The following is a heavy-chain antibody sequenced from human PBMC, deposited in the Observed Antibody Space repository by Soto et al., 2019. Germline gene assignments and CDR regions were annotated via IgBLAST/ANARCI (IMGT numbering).Heavy chain of an antibody. CDR3: ARGKKESGYPPPPDY. V-gene: IGHV1-46*01. D-gene: IGHD3-22*01. CDR1: GYTFTSYY. J-gene: IGHJ4*02. CDR2: INPSGGST. Sequence: ASVKVSCKASGYTFTSYYMHWLRQAPGQGLEWMGIINPSGGSTSYAQKFQGRVTMTRDTSTSTVYMELTSLRSEDTAVYYCARGKKESGYPPPPDYWGQGTLVTVSS.